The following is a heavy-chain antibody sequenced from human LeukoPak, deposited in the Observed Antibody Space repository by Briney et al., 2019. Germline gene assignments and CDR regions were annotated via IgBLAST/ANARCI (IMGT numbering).Heavy chain of an antibody. CDR2: ISSGGTYE. J-gene: IGHJ4*02. Sequence: GKSLRLSCAASGFTFSNYAMHWVRQAPGKGLEWVSLISSGGTYEYYADSVKGRFTISRVNSKNTLYLQLNSLGAEDTAVYYCARDSTYYYDSGSSGPHYFDNWGQGTLVTVSS. CDR3: ARDSTYYYDSGSSGPHYFDN. D-gene: IGHD3-10*01. V-gene: IGHV3-30*01. CDR1: GFTFSNYA.